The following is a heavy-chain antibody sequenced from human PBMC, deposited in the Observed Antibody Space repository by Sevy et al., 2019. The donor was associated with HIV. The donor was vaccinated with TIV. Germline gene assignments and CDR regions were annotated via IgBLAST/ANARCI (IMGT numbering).Heavy chain of an antibody. CDR2: ISYHGRDK. Sequence: GGSLRLSCVVSGISFTTSGMHWVRQAPGKGLEWVAVISYHGRDKFYAESVKGRSTISRDNSKNMLYLQMNSLSAEDTAVYYCAKDFTGYNGMDVWGQGTMVTVSS. V-gene: IGHV3-30*18. J-gene: IGHJ6*02. CDR1: GISFTTSG. CDR3: AKDFTGYNGMDV. D-gene: IGHD3-9*01.